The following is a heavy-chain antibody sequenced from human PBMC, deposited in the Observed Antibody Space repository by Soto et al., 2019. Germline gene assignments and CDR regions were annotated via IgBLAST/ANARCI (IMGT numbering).Heavy chain of an antibody. V-gene: IGHV4-59*01. CDR1: GVSISSYY. CDR2: INYSGST. J-gene: IGHJ5*02. CDR3: ARVRSSSSNWFDP. Sequence: SETLSLTCTVSGVSISSYYWSWIRQPPGKGLEWIGYINYSGSTNYNPSLQSRVTISVDTSKNQFSLKLSSVTAADTAVYYCARVRSSSSNWFDPWGQGTLVTVSS. D-gene: IGHD6-6*01.